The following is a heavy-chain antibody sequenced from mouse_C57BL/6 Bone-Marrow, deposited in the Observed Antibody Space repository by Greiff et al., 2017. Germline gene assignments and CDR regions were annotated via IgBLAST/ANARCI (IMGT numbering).Heavy chain of an antibody. CDR2: IDPSDSYT. Sequence: QVQLQQSGAELVMPGASVKLSCKASGYTFTSYWMHWVKQRPGQGLEWIGEIDPSDSYTNYNQKFKGKSTLTVDKSSSTAYMQLSSLTSEDSAVYYCARSGRDYYGSSYENAMDYWGQGTSDTVSS. D-gene: IGHD1-1*01. CDR1: GYTFTSYW. CDR3: ARSGRDYYGSSYENAMDY. V-gene: IGHV1-69*01. J-gene: IGHJ4*01.